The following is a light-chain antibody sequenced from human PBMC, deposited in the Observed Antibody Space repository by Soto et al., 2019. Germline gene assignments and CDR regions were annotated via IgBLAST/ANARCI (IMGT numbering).Light chain of an antibody. CDR2: GAS. CDR1: QSVSSSY. CDR3: QQYGSYPRWP. Sequence: EIVLTQSPGTLSLSPGERATLSCRASQSVSSSYLAWYQQKPGQAPRLLIYGASSRATGSPDRFSGRGSGTDFTLTISRLDPADISVYHCQQYGSYPRWPFAQGTNVDI. J-gene: IGKJ1*01. V-gene: IGKV3-20*01.